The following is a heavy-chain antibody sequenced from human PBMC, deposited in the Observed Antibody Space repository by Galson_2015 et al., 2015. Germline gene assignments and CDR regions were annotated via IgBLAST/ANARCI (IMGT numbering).Heavy chain of an antibody. V-gene: IGHV4-39*01. CDR1: GGSISSSSSY. CDR2: ISYSEST. Sequence: LSLTCTVSGGSISSSSSYWGWIRQPPGKGLEWIGTISYSESTYYNPSLKSRLTISVDTSKNQFSLRLSSVTATDTAVYYCASHSSGWYLGYWGQGTLVTVSS. J-gene: IGHJ4*02. CDR3: ASHSSGWYLGY. D-gene: IGHD6-19*01.